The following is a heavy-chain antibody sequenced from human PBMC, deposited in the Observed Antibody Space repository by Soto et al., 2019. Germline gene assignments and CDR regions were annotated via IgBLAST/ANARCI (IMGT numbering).Heavy chain of an antibody. J-gene: IGHJ6*02. CDR2: ISYDGSNK. V-gene: IGHV3-30*18. CDR1: GFTFSSYG. D-gene: IGHD3-10*01. Sequence: GGSLRLSCAASGFTFSSYGMHWVRQAPGKGLEWVAVISYDGSNKYYADSVKGRFTISRDNSKNTLYLQMNSLRAEDTAVYYCAKVPVLSGYYYYYGMDVWGQGTTVTVSS. CDR3: AKVPVLSGYYYYYGMDV.